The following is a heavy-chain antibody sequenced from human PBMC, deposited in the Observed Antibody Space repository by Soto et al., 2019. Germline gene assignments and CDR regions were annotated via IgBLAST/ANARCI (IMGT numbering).Heavy chain of an antibody. J-gene: IGHJ6*03. D-gene: IGHD4-17*01. V-gene: IGHV3-9*01. CDR2: ISGNSGSI. CDR3: AKGGWDYGGYGSHSYDMDV. CDR1: GFTFDDYA. Sequence: EVQLVESGGGLVQPGRSLRLSCAASGFTFDDYAMHWVRQAPGKGLEWVSGISGNSGSICYADSVKGRFTISRDNAKNSLYLQKNSLRAEDTALYYCAKGGWDYGGYGSHSYDMDVWGKGTTVTVSS.